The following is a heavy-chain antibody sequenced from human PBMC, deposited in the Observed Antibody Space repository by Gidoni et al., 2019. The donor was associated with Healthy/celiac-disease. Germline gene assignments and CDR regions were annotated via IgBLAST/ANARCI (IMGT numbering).Heavy chain of an antibody. CDR1: GYTFTSYY. CDR3: ARDGDRDVGAVGFDY. J-gene: IGHJ4*02. Sequence: VQLVQSGAEVKKPGASVKVSCKASGYTFTSYYMHWVRQAPGQGLEWMGIINPSGGSTRYAQKFQGRVTMTRDTSTSTVYMELSSLRSEDTAVYYCARDGDRDVGAVGFDYWGQGTLVTVSS. D-gene: IGHD1-26*01. CDR2: INPSGGST. V-gene: IGHV1-46*01.